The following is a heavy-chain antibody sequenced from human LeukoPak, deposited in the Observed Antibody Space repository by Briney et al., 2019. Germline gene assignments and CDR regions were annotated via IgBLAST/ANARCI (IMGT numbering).Heavy chain of an antibody. J-gene: IGHJ4*02. CDR2: ISSSGSGGNT. CDR1: GVTLSSYA. V-gene: IGHV3-23*01. Sequence: GGSLRLSCAASGVTLSSYAMSWARQAPGKGLEWVSGISSSGSGGNTYYADSVKGRFTISRDSSKNTLFLHMNRLRGEDTAIYFCAREIPGRIAADCWGQGTLVTVSS. D-gene: IGHD2-15*01. CDR3: AREIPGRIAADC.